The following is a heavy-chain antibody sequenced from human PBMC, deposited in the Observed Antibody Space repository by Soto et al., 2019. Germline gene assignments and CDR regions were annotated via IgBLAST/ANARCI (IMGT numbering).Heavy chain of an antibody. CDR1: GFTFSNAW. Sequence: KPGGSLRLSCAASGFTFSNAWMSWVRQAPGKGLEWVGRIKSKTDGGTTDYAAPVKGRFTISRDDSKNTLYLQMNSLNTEDTAVYYCTTVVHSGSYLFDYWGQGTLVTVSS. J-gene: IGHJ4*02. D-gene: IGHD1-26*01. CDR2: IKSKTDGGTT. CDR3: TTVVHSGSYLFDY. V-gene: IGHV3-15*01.